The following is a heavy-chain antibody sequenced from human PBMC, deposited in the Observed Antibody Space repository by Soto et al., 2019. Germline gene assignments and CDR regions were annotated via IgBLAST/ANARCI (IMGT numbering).Heavy chain of an antibody. V-gene: IGHV1-46*01. J-gene: IGHJ4*02. CDR2: INPSCGST. CDR3: ASAQNHYGSGSYYTPPLGGFDY. CDR1: GYTFTSYY. Sequence: ASVKVSCKASGYTFTSYYMHWVRQAPGQGLEWMGIINPSCGSTSYAQKFQGRVTITRDTSTSTAYMELSSLRSEDTAVYYCASAQNHYGSGSYYTPPLGGFDYWGQGTLVTVSS. D-gene: IGHD3-10*01.